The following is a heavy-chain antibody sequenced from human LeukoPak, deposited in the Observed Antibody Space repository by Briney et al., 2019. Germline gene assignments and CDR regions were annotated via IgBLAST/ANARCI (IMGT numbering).Heavy chain of an antibody. V-gene: IGHV1-46*01. D-gene: IGHD3-22*01. Sequence: ASVKVSCKASGYTFTSYYLQWVRQAPGQGLEWMGIINPSGGNTSYAQKFQGRVTMTRDTSISTAYMELSRLTSDDTAMYYCARPAYDSSDYEYFQLWGQGTLVTVSS. CDR1: GYTFTSYY. CDR2: INPSGGNT. J-gene: IGHJ1*01. CDR3: ARPAYDSSDYEYFQL.